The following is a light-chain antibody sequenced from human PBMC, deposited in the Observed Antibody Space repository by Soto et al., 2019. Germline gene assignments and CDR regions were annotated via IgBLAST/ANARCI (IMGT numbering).Light chain of an antibody. J-gene: IGKJ5*01. CDR3: QQYDNFPRAIN. Sequence: DIQMTQSPSTLSASVGDRVTITCRASQSISIWLAWYQQKPGKAPKLLIFKASRLEGGVPSRFSGSGSGTEFTLTISSLQPEDIATYYCQQYDNFPRAINFGQGTRLEIK. CDR1: QSISIW. CDR2: KAS. V-gene: IGKV1-5*03.